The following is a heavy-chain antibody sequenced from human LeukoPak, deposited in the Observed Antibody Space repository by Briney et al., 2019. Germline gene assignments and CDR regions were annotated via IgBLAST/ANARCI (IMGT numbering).Heavy chain of an antibody. CDR3: ARSPYSSSWPHAFDI. CDR1: GFTFSSNY. CDR2: IYSGGST. Sequence: PGGSLRLSCAASGFTFSSNYMSWDRQAPGKGLEWVSVIYSGGSTYYADSVKGRFTISRDNSKNTLYLQMNSLRAEDTAVYYCARSPYSSSWPHAFDIWGQGTMVTVSS. D-gene: IGHD6-13*01. J-gene: IGHJ3*02. V-gene: IGHV3-66*01.